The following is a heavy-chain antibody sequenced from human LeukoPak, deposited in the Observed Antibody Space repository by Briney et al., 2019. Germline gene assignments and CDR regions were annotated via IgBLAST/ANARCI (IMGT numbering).Heavy chain of an antibody. Sequence: GGSLRLSCAASGFTFSDHYMDWVRQAPGKGLEWVGRTRNKANSYTTEYAASVKGRFTISRDDSKNSLYLQMNSLKTEDTAVYYCARVEQKPRAVCGMDVWGQGTTVTVSS. CDR2: TRNKANSYTT. V-gene: IGHV3-72*01. D-gene: IGHD6-13*01. CDR3: ARVEQKPRAVCGMDV. CDR1: GFTFSDHY. J-gene: IGHJ6*02.